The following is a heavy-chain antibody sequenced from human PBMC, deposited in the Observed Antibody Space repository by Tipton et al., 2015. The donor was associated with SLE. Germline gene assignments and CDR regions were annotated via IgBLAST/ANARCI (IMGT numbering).Heavy chain of an antibody. CDR1: GGSISSRSYY. CDR3: ARGRWLQPFDY. CDR2: FYCSGST. V-gene: IGHV4-39*07. J-gene: IGHJ4*02. Sequence: TLSLTCSVSGGSISSRSYYWGWIRQPPGKGLEWIGSFYCSGSTYYNPSLKSRVTISVDTSRSQFSLKLSSVTAADTAVYYCARGRWLQPFDYWGQGTLVTVSS. D-gene: IGHD5-24*01.